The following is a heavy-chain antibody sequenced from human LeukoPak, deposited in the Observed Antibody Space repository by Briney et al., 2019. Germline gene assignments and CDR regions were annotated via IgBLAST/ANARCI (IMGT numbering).Heavy chain of an antibody. CDR2: IYYSGST. CDR1: GGSISSSSYY. V-gene: IGHV4-39*01. Sequence: SETLSLTCTVSGGSISSSSYYWGWIRQPPGKGLEWIGSIYYSGSTYYNPSLKSRVTISVDTSKNQFSLKLSSVTAADTAVYYCARLARAMITFGGVIARATYYYYYYMDVWGKGTTVTISS. CDR3: ARLARAMITFGGVIARATYYYYYYMDV. D-gene: IGHD3-16*02. J-gene: IGHJ6*03.